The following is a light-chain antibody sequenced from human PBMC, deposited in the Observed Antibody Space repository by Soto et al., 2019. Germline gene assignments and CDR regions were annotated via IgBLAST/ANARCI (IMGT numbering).Light chain of an antibody. J-gene: IGKJ2*01. V-gene: IGKV1-5*03. CDR3: QQYNSYPYT. CDR1: QSISSW. CDR2: KAS. Sequence: DIQMTQSPSTLSASVGDRVTITCRASQSISSWLAWYQQKPGKAPKLLIYKASSLESGVPSRFSGSGSGTEFTLTSSSRQRDDFATYYCQQYNSYPYTFGQGTKLEIK.